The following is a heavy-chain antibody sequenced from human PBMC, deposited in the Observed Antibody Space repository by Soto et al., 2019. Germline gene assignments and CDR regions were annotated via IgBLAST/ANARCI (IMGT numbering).Heavy chain of an antibody. D-gene: IGHD6-19*01. CDR1: GFTFSSYA. J-gene: IGHJ3*02. V-gene: IGHV3-23*01. Sequence: PWGSLRLSCAASGFTFSSYAMSWVRQAPGKGLEWVSAISGSGGSTYYADSVKGRFTISRDNSKNTLYLQMNSLRAEDTAVYYCAFSSGPDHDAFDIWGQGTMVNVSS. CDR3: AFSSGPDHDAFDI. CDR2: ISGSGGST.